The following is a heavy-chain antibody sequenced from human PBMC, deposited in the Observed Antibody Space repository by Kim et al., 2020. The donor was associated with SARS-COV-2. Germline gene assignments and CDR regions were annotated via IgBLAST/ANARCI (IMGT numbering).Heavy chain of an antibody. CDR3: ARVYSHYFDSSGHPDY. Sequence: SETLSLTCTVSGGSISSSSYCWGWIRQPPGKGLEWIGSIYYSGSTYYNPSLKSRVTISVDTSKNQFSLKLSSVTAADTAVYYCARVYSHYFDSSGHPDYWGQGTLVTVSS. CDR2: IYYSGST. V-gene: IGHV4-39*07. D-gene: IGHD3-22*01. J-gene: IGHJ4*02. CDR1: GGSISSSSYC.